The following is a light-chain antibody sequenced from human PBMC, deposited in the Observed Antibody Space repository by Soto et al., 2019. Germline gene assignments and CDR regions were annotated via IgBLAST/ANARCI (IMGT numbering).Light chain of an antibody. Sequence: AIQMTQSPSSLSASVGDRVTITFRASQGIRNDLGWYQQKPGKAPKFLIYGASSLQSGVPSRFSGSGSGTDFTLTINSLQPEDFATYYCLQDYNYPYTFGQGTKLEIK. CDR2: GAS. V-gene: IGKV1-6*01. J-gene: IGKJ2*01. CDR3: LQDYNYPYT. CDR1: QGIRND.